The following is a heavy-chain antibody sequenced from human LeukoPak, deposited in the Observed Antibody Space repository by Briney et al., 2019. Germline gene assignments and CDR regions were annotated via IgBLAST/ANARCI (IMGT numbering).Heavy chain of an antibody. CDR1: GFIFSTYC. J-gene: IGHJ4*02. CDR3: WSEPYG. V-gene: IGHV3-7*05. CDR2: ISGDGSAR. Sequence: GGSLRLSCAASGFIFSTYCMHWVRQAPGKGLEWVAGISGDGSARDYADSVRGRFTISRDTAKNTPYLQMNSLTADDTAVYYCWSEPYGWGQGTVVSV. D-gene: IGHD4-17*01.